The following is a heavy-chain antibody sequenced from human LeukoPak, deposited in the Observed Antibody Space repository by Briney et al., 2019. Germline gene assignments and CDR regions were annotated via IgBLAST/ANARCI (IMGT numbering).Heavy chain of an antibody. J-gene: IGHJ5*02. V-gene: IGHV3-23*01. D-gene: IGHD4-17*01. Sequence: PGGSLRLSCAASGFTFSNYAMSWVRQAPGKGLEWVSAISGSGWSTYYADSVKGRFTISRDNSKDTLYLQMNSLRAEDTAVYYCTKDMTTVTTGWFDPWGQGTLVTVSS. CDR3: TKDMTTVTTGWFDP. CDR1: GFTFSNYA. CDR2: ISGSGWST.